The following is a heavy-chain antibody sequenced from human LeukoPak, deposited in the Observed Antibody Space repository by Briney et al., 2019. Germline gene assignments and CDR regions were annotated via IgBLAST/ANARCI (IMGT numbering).Heavy chain of an antibody. Sequence: GGTLRLSCAASGFTFSSYGMSWVRQAPGKGLEWVSAISGSGGSTYYADSVKGRFTISRDNSKNTLYLQMNSLRAEDTAVYYCARDYCSGGSCYGDAFDIWGQGTMVTVSS. D-gene: IGHD2-15*01. V-gene: IGHV3-23*01. CDR3: ARDYCSGGSCYGDAFDI. CDR1: GFTFSSYG. CDR2: ISGSGGST. J-gene: IGHJ3*02.